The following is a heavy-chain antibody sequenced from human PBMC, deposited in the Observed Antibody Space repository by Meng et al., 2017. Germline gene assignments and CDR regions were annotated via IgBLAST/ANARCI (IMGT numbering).Heavy chain of an antibody. D-gene: IGHD6-13*01. CDR3: ARDIAAAGTDYYYYGMDV. CDR2: IIPIFGTA. Sequence: SVKVSCKASGGTFSSYAISWVRQAPGQGLEWMGGIIPIFGTANYAQKFQGRVTITADESTSTAYMELSSLRSEDTAVYYCARDIAAAGTDYYYYGMDVWGQGTMVTVSS. V-gene: IGHV1-69*13. CDR1: GGTFSSYA. J-gene: IGHJ6*02.